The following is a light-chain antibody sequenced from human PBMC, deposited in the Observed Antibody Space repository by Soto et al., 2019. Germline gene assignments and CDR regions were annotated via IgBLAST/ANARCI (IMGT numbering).Light chain of an antibody. J-gene: IGLJ2*01. CDR3: AAWDDSLKEEV. CDR1: SSNIGSNT. CDR2: RNN. V-gene: IGLV1-44*01. Sequence: QSVLTQPPSASGTPGQRVTISWSGSSSNIGSNTVNWYQQLPGTAPKLLIYRNNQRPSGVPDRFSGSKSGTSASLAISGLQSEDEADYYCAAWDDSLKEEVFGGGTNLTVL.